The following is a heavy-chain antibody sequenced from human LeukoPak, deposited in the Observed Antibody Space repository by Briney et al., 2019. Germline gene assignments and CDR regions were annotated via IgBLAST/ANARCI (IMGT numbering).Heavy chain of an antibody. CDR2: INHSGST. J-gene: IGHJ2*01. Sequence: PSETLSLTCAVYGGSFSGYYWSWIRQPPGKGLEWIGEINHSGSTNYNPSLKSRVTMSVDTSKNQFSLKLSSVTAADTAVYYCARDPYYGDYHNWYFDLWGRGTLVTVSS. D-gene: IGHD4-17*01. CDR1: GGSFSGYY. V-gene: IGHV4-34*01. CDR3: ARDPYYGDYHNWYFDL.